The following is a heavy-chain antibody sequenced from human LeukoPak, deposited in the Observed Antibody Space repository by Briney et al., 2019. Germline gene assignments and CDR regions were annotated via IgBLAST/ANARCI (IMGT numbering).Heavy chain of an antibody. J-gene: IGHJ4*02. CDR2: ISAYNGNT. CDR1: GYTFTSYG. V-gene: IGHV1-18*01. D-gene: IGHD3-22*01. Sequence: APVKVSCKASGYTFTSYGISWVRQAPGQGLEWMGWISAYNGNTNYAQKLQGRVTMTTDTSTSTAYMELRSLRSDDTAVYYCAREVGQITMINFDYWGQGTLVTVSS. CDR3: AREVGQITMINFDY.